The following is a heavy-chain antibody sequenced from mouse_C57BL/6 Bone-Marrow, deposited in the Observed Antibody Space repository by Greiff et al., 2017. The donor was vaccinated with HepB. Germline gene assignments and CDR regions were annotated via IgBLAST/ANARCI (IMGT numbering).Heavy chain of an antibody. Sequence: EVMLVESGGGLVQPGGSLKLSCAASGFTFSDYGMAWVRQAPRKGPEWVAFISNLAYSIYYADTVTGRFTISRENAKNTLYLEMSSLRSEDTAMYYCARHYYGSSYDWYFDVWGTGTTVTVSS. J-gene: IGHJ1*03. V-gene: IGHV5-15*04. CDR3: ARHYYGSSYDWYFDV. CDR1: GFTFSDYG. D-gene: IGHD1-1*01. CDR2: ISNLAYSI.